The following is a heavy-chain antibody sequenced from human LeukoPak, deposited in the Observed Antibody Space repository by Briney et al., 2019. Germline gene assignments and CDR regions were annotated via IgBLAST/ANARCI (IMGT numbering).Heavy chain of an antibody. Sequence: SETLSLTCTVSGGFISSYYWSWIRQPPGKGLEWIAFINYSGRTKYNPSLQSRVSVSLDTSKNQFSLQVRSVIGANTAVEYCARLLDYDNSGDPDTLDMWGQGTMVNVSS. CDR2: INYSGRT. CDR1: GGFISSYY. D-gene: IGHD3-22*01. J-gene: IGHJ3*02. CDR3: ARLLDYDNSGDPDTLDM. V-gene: IGHV4-59*01.